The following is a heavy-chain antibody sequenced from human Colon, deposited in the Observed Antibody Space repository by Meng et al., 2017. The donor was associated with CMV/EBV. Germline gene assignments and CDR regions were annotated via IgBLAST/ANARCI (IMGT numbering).Heavy chain of an antibody. CDR3: AREVAVTKFFDL. V-gene: IGHV3-11*01. J-gene: IGHJ4*02. Sequence: GESLKISCVASGFNFSDHYMSWIRQVPGKGLEWISFTSRSGSTKNYADSVKGRFTISRDNAKNSLFLQLNSLRAEDTAVYHCAREVAVTKFFDLWGQGTLVTVSS. CDR1: GFNFSDHY. D-gene: IGHD4-11*01. CDR2: TSRSGSTK.